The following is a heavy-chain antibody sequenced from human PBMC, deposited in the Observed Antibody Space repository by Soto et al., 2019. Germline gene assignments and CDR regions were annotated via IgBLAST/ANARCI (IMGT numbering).Heavy chain of an antibody. CDR3: ARDPNDSSAYYHHYYYGMDV. CDR1: GYTFTSYG. J-gene: IGHJ6*02. CDR2: INAGNGNT. D-gene: IGHD3-22*01. V-gene: IGHV1-3*01. Sequence: QIQLMQSGAEVKKPGASVNVSCKASGYTFTSYGIHWVRQAPGQRIEWTGWINAGNGNTKYSEKFQGRVTITRDTSASTAYLELSSLRSEDTAVYYCARDPNDSSAYYHHYYYGMDVWGQGTTVTVSS.